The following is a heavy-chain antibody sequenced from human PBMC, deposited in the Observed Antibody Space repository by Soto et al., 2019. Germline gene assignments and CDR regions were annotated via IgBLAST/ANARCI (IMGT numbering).Heavy chain of an antibody. CDR1: GGSISSGDYY. V-gene: IGHV4-39*03. J-gene: IGHJ4*02. D-gene: IGHD2-8*02. CDR2: VHYCGIT. Sequence: PSETLSLTCTVSGGSISSGDYYWAWIPQPPGEGLEWIGSVHYCGITYSNPALKSRITINVNTSQNQFYLKLSPVTAADTALYYCIETSYWSRAFDYWGQGALVTVSS. CDR3: IETSYWSRAFDY.